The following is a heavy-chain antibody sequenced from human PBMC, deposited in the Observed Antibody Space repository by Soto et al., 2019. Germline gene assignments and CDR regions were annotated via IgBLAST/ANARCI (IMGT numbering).Heavy chain of an antibody. D-gene: IGHD6-19*01. Sequence: ASVKVSCKTSGYSFTIYYIHWVRQAPRQGLEWMGIINPSDRTTYYAQKFQGRVTMTSDTSTSTVYMELSSLRSEDTAVYYCARDNPYSSAYDYWGQGTLVTVSS. CDR2: INPSDRTT. CDR1: GYSFTIYY. J-gene: IGHJ4*02. CDR3: ARDNPYSSAYDY. V-gene: IGHV1-46*01.